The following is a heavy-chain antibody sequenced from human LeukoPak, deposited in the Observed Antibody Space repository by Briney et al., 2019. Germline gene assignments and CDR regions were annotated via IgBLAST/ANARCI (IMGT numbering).Heavy chain of an antibody. J-gene: IGHJ4*02. Sequence: PSETLSLTCAVYGGSFSGYYWSWIRQPPWKGLEWIGEINHSGSTNYNPSLKSRVTISVDTSKNQFSLKLSSVTAADTAVYYCARGGIYCSSTSCYAYPETFDYWGQGTLVTVSS. V-gene: IGHV4-34*01. CDR3: ARGGIYCSSTSCYAYPETFDY. CDR2: INHSGST. CDR1: GGSFSGYY. D-gene: IGHD2-2*01.